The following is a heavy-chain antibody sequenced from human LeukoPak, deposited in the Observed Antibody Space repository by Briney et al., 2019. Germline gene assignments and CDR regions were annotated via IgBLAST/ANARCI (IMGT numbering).Heavy chain of an antibody. D-gene: IGHD3-10*01. CDR2: ISAYNGNT. CDR1: GYTFTSYG. CDR3: AVITMVRGEYYFDY. J-gene: IGHJ4*02. V-gene: IGHV1-18*01. Sequence: ASVKVSCTASGYTFTSYGISWVRQAPGQGLEWMGWISAYNGNTNYAQKLQGRVTMTTDTSTSTAYMELRSLRSDDTAVYYCAVITMVRGEYYFDYWGQGTLVTVSS.